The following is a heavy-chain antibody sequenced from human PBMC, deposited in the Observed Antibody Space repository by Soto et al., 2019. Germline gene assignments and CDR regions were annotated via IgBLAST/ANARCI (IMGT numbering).Heavy chain of an antibody. CDR2: MNPNSGNT. CDR3: ARGRQDPTRKYSSGWYDFDY. J-gene: IGHJ4*02. Sequence: GASVKVSCKASGYTFTSYDINWVRQATGQGLEWMGWMNPNSGNTGYAQKFQGRVTMTRNTSISTAYMELSSLRSEDTAVYYCARGRQDPTRKYSSGWYDFDYWGQGTLVTVSS. CDR1: GYTFTSYD. D-gene: IGHD6-19*01. V-gene: IGHV1-8*01.